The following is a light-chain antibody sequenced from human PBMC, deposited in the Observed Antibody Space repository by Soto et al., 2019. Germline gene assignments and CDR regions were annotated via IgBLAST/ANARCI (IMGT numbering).Light chain of an antibody. CDR1: QSISSW. CDR3: QQYESYPMT. Sequence: DSQMTQYPSTLSASVGDRVTITCRASQSISSWLAWYQQKPGKAPKLLISKASTLHSGVPPRFSGSGSGTEFTLIISSLQPDDFATYYCQQYESYPMTFGGGTKVEIK. CDR2: KAS. J-gene: IGKJ4*01. V-gene: IGKV1-5*03.